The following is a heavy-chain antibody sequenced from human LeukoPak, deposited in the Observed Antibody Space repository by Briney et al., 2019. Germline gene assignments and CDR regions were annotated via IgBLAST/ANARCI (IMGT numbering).Heavy chain of an antibody. V-gene: IGHV4-39*07. CDR3: ARTKYDILTGYYPDV. CDR2: IYYIGST. Sequence: SETLSLTCTVSGGSITSSSYYWGWIRQPPGKGLEWIGNIYYIGSTYYNPSLKSRVTILIDTSKNQFSLKLSSVTAADTAVYYCARTKYDILTGYYPDVWGQGTTVTVSS. J-gene: IGHJ6*02. D-gene: IGHD3-9*01. CDR1: GGSITSSSYY.